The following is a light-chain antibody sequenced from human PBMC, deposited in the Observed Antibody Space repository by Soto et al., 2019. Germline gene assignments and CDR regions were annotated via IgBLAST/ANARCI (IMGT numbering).Light chain of an antibody. CDR2: GAS. J-gene: IGKJ2*01. V-gene: IGKV3D-20*02. CDR3: QQGRNWYT. CDR1: QSVSSSY. Sequence: EIVVTQSPGTLSLSPGEGATLSCRASQSVSSSYLAWYQQKPGQAPRLLIYGASNRATGIPDRFSVSGSGTDFTINISRMEPEDFGVYYCQQGRNWYTFGQGTKLEIK.